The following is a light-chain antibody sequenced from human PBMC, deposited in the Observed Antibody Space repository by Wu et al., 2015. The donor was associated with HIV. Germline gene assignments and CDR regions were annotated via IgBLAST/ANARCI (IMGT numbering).Light chain of an antibody. CDR1: QSVNNW. CDR3: HQYGDSPRT. Sequence: DIQLTQSPSTLSASVGDRVTITCRASQSVNNWLAWYQQKPGKAPKFLIYKVSSLQSGVPSRFSGGGSGPEFTLTISGLQPDDFVVYYCHQYGDSPRTFGQGTKLEIK. J-gene: IGKJ1*01. V-gene: IGKV1-5*03. CDR2: KVS.